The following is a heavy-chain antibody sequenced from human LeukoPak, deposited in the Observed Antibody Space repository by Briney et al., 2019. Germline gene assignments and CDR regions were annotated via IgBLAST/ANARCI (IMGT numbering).Heavy chain of an antibody. Sequence: PGGSLRLSCAASGFTFSSYAMSWVRQAPGKGLEWVSAISGSGGSTYYADTVKGRFTISRDNSKNTLYLQMNSLRAEDTAVYYCAKAVYSSGWYSDYWGQGTLVTVSS. J-gene: IGHJ4*02. CDR1: GFTFSSYA. CDR3: AKAVYSSGWYSDY. V-gene: IGHV3-23*01. CDR2: ISGSGGST. D-gene: IGHD6-19*01.